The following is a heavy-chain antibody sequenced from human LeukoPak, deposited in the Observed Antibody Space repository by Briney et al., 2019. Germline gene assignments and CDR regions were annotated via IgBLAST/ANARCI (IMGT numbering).Heavy chain of an antibody. J-gene: IGHJ6*04. Sequence: SETLSLTCAVYGGSFSGYYWSWIRQPPGKGLEWIGEINHSGSTNYNPSLKSRVTISVDTSKNPFSLKLSSVTAADTAVYYCARERRAAPLWGMDVWGKGTTVTVSS. CDR3: ARERRAAPLWGMDV. CDR2: INHSGST. D-gene: IGHD2/OR15-2a*01. V-gene: IGHV4-34*01. CDR1: GGSFSGYY.